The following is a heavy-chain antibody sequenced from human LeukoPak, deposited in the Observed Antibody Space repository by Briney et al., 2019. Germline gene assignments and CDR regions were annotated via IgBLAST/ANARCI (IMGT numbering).Heavy chain of an antibody. D-gene: IGHD6-13*01. CDR3: ARVAAAGNYYFDY. CDR1: GGSISSSSYY. J-gene: IGHJ4*02. CDR2: IYYSGST. Sequence: SETLSLTCTVSGGSISSSSYYWGWIRQPPGKGLEWVGSIYYSGSTYYNPSLKSRVTISIDTSKNQFSLKLSSVTAADTAVYFCARVAAAGNYYFDYWGQGTLVTVSS. V-gene: IGHV4-39*07.